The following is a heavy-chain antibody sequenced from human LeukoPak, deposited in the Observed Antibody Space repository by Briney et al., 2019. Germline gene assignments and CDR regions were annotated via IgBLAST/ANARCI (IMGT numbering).Heavy chain of an antibody. Sequence: ASVKVSCKASGYIFTSYGISWVRQAPGQGLEWMGWISAYNGNTNYAQKLQGRVTMTTDTSTSTAYMELRSLRSDDTAVYYCARDPTQIGYRRERWRWFDPWGQGTLVTVSS. CDR1: GYIFTSYG. J-gene: IGHJ5*02. CDR2: ISAYNGNT. CDR3: ARDPTQIGYRRERWRWFDP. V-gene: IGHV1-18*01. D-gene: IGHD6-13*01.